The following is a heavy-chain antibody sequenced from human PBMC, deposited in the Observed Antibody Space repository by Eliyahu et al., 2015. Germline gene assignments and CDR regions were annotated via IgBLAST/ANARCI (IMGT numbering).Heavy chain of an antibody. J-gene: IGHJ4*02. V-gene: IGHV3-11*01. CDR1: FSGYY. CDR2: ISSSGTTV. CDR3: ARADYYDSSGYHY. D-gene: IGHD3-22*01. Sequence: FSGYYMSWFRQAPGKGLEWVSYISSSGTTVYYADSVKGRFTISRDNAENSLYLQMYSLSAEDTAVYYCARADYYDSSGYHYWGQGTLVTVSS.